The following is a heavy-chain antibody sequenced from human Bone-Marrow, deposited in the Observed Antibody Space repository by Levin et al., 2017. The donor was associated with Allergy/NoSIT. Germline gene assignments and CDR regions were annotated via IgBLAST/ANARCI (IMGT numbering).Heavy chain of an antibody. CDR2: ISSSSSYI. CDR3: AREYCSSTSCYYYYYMDV. V-gene: IGHV3-21*01. Sequence: SCAASGFTFSSYSMNWVRQAPGKGLEWVSSISSSSSYIYYADSVKGRFTISRDNAKNSLYLQMNSLRAEDTAVYYCAREYCSSTSCYYYYYMDVWGKGTTVTVSS. J-gene: IGHJ6*03. D-gene: IGHD2-2*01. CDR1: GFTFSSYS.